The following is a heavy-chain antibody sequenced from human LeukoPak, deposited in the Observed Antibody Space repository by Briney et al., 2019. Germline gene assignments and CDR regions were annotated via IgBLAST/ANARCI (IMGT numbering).Heavy chain of an antibody. V-gene: IGHV4-30-4*01. CDR2: IYYSGNT. J-gene: IGHJ3*02. CDR1: GGSISSGDYY. CDR3: ASYTIRDAFDI. D-gene: IGHD2-2*02. Sequence: PSETLSLTCTVSGGSISSGDYYWSWIRQPPGKGLEWIGYIYYSGNTCYNPSLKSRVTISVDTSKNQFSLKLSSVTAADTAVYYCASYTIRDAFDIWGQGTMVTVSS.